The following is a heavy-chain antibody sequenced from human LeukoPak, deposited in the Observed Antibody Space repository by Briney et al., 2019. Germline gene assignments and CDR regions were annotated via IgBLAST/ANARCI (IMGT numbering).Heavy chain of an antibody. J-gene: IGHJ6*03. CDR3: ARGPPRGKYYYMGV. CDR1: GFTFSSFD. V-gene: IGHV3-13*01. D-gene: IGHD1-1*01. Sequence: GGSLRLSCAASGFTFSSFDMHWVRQPTGQGLEWVLTIGTASDTYYPGSVEGRFTLSRDNAKNSLYLQMNSLTAGDTAVYYCARGPPRGKYYYMGVWGKGTTVTVSS. CDR2: IGTASDT.